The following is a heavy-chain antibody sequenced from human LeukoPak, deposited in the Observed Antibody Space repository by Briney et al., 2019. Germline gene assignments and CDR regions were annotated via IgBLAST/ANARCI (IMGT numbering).Heavy chain of an antibody. Sequence: GGSLRLSCAASGFTFSSYWMSWVRQAPGKGLEWVAVTWYGGSNKLYADSAKGRFTISRDKSKNTLYLQMNSLRAEDTAVYYCAKDERTSGGDSTKEGYYYGMDVWGQGTTVTVSS. CDR1: GFTFSSYW. D-gene: IGHD2-21*02. J-gene: IGHJ6*02. V-gene: IGHV3-33*03. CDR2: TWYGGSNK. CDR3: AKDERTSGGDSTKEGYYYGMDV.